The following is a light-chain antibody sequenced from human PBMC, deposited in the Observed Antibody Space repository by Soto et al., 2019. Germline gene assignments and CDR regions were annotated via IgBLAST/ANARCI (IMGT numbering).Light chain of an antibody. J-gene: IGLJ2*01. V-gene: IGLV2-14*03. CDR1: NSDIGGYNY. CDR2: DVS. CDR3: SSYTSRSTLGV. Sequence: QSALTQPASVSGSPGQSITISCTGTNSDIGGYNYVSWYQQHPGKAPKLMIYDVSNRPSGVSYRFSGSKSGNTASLTISGLQAEDEADYCSSYTSRSTLGVFGGGTQLTVL.